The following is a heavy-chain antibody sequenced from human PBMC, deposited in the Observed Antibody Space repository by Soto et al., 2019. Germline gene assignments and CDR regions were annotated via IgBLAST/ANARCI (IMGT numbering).Heavy chain of an antibody. Sequence: ASVKFSCKASGGTFSSYAISWVRQAPGQGLEWMGRIIPILGIANYAQKFQGRVTITADKSTSTAYMELSSLRSEDTAVYYCARDTRYSGSYYYYYYGMDVWGQGTTVTVSS. J-gene: IGHJ6*02. CDR1: GGTFSSYA. D-gene: IGHD1-26*01. V-gene: IGHV1-69*04. CDR3: ARDTRYSGSYYYYYYGMDV. CDR2: IIPILGIA.